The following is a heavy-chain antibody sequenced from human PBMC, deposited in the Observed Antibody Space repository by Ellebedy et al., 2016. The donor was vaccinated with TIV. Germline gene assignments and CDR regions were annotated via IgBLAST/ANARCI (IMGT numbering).Heavy chain of an antibody. Sequence: ASVKVSXXASGYSFTGYYMHWVRQAPGQGLEWMGWINPNSGGTNYAQKFQGRVTMTRDTSISTAYMELSRLRSDDTAVYYCARTPRRTGAYYFDYWGQGTLVTVSS. CDR3: ARTPRRTGAYYFDY. V-gene: IGHV1-2*02. CDR1: GYSFTGYY. D-gene: IGHD3/OR15-3a*01. CDR2: INPNSGGT. J-gene: IGHJ4*02.